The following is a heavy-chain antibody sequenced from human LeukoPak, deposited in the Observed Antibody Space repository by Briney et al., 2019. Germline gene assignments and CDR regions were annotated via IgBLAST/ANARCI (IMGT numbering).Heavy chain of an antibody. D-gene: IGHD2-8*01. CDR2: INHSGST. V-gene: IGHV4-34*01. J-gene: IGHJ4*02. Sequence: PSETLSLTCTVSGGSISSSYRSWIRQPLGKGLEWIGEINHSGSTNYNPSLKSRVTISVDTSKNQFSLKLSSVTAADTAVYYCARRTKARGMVYFDYWGQGTLVTVSS. CDR1: GGSISSSY. CDR3: ARRTKARGMVYFDY.